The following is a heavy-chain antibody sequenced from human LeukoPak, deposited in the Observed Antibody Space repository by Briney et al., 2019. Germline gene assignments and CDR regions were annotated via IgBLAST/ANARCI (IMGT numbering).Heavy chain of an antibody. CDR2: IIPIFGTA. V-gene: IGHV1-69*05. Sequence: ASVKVSCKASGGTFSSYAISWVRQAPGQGLEWMGGIIPIFGTANYAQKFQGRVTITTDESTSTAYMELSSLRSEDTAVYYCARAGDSSGYYPGGFDYWGQGTLVTVSS. CDR1: GGTFSSYA. J-gene: IGHJ4*02. CDR3: ARAGDSSGYYPGGFDY. D-gene: IGHD3-22*01.